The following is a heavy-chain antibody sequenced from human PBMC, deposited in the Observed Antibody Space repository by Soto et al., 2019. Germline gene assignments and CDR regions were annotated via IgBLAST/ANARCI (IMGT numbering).Heavy chain of an antibody. J-gene: IGHJ1*01. V-gene: IGHV3-30-3*01. CDR1: GFIFSDYA. D-gene: IGHD6-6*01. Sequence: GGSLRLSCVASGFIFSDYAMHWARQAPGKGLVWVALISPDGGNQYYSESAKGRFTISRDNSKNTPYLQMNDLRPDDTALYYCARENSRIAPRLFQHWGHGSLVTVSS. CDR3: ARENSRIAPRLFQH. CDR2: ISPDGGNQ.